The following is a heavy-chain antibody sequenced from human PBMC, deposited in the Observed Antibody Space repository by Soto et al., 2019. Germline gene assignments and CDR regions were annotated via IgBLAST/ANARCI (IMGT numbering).Heavy chain of an antibody. Sequence: QVELVQSGAEVKKPGASVKVSCKASGYSFIKYAINWVRQAPGQGLEWMGWISAYNGNTNYREQFQGRVTMTTDTSTSTAYMELRSLRSDDTAVCYCARGGQDIAVAGTSGTWGQGTLVTVSS. V-gene: IGHV1-18*01. CDR1: GYSFIKYA. J-gene: IGHJ5*02. CDR2: ISAYNGNT. D-gene: IGHD6-19*01. CDR3: ARGGQDIAVAGTSGT.